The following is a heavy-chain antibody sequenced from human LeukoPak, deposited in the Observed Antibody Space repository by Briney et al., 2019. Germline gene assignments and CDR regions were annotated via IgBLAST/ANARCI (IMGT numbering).Heavy chain of an antibody. CDR3: ARVEGIPHSGKHAFDI. Sequence: GGSLRLSCAASGFTFNSYWMSWVRQAPGKGLEWVANIKQDGSEKYYVDSVKGRFTISRDNAKNSLYLQMNSLRAEDTAVYYCARVEGIPHSGKHAFDIWGQGTMVTVSS. CDR2: IKQDGSEK. J-gene: IGHJ3*02. V-gene: IGHV3-7*01. CDR1: GFTFNSYW.